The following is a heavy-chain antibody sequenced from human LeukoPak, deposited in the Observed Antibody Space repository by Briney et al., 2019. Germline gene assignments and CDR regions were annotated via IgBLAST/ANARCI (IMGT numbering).Heavy chain of an antibody. Sequence: GGSLRLSCAASGFTFSSYGMHWVRQAPGKGLEWVAVIWYDGSNKYYAGSVKGRFTISRDNSKDTLYLQMNSLRAEDTAVYYCARGDPLDPFDPWGQGTLVTVSS. CDR2: IWYDGSNK. J-gene: IGHJ5*02. CDR3: ARGDPLDPFDP. CDR1: GFTFSSYG. V-gene: IGHV3-33*01.